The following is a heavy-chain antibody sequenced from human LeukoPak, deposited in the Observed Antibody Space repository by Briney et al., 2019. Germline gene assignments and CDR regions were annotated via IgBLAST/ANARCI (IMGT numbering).Heavy chain of an antibody. Sequence: SETLSLTCAVYGGSFSDYYWSWIRQPPGKGLEWIGEINHSGSTNYFPSLKSRVTISVDTSKNQFSLNLYSVTAADTAVYYCARRGQAGYLYWGQGTLVTVSS. CDR2: INHSGST. CDR1: GGSFSDYY. V-gene: IGHV4-34*01. D-gene: IGHD3-16*02. J-gene: IGHJ4*02. CDR3: ARRGQAGYLY.